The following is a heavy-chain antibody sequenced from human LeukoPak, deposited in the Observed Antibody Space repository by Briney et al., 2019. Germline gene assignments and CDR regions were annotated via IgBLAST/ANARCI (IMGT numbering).Heavy chain of an antibody. CDR2: IRYDGSNK. Sequence: PGGSLRLSCAASGFTFSSYGMHWVRQAPGKGLEWVAFIRYDGSNKYYADSVKGRFTISRDNSKNTLYLQMNSLRAEDTAVYYCAKDPTAAAADYFDYWGREPWSPSPQ. CDR3: AKDPTAAAADYFDY. V-gene: IGHV3-30*02. J-gene: IGHJ4*02. D-gene: IGHD6-13*01. CDR1: GFTFSSYG.